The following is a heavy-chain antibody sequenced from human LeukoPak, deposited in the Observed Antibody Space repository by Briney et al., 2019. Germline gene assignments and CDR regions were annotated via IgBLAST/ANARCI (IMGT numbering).Heavy chain of an antibody. V-gene: IGHV4-38-2*02. CDR1: GYSISSGYY. Sequence: PSETLSLTCTVSGYSISSGYYWGWIRQPPGKGLEWIGSIYHSGSTYYNPSLKSRVTISVDTSKNQFSLKLSSVTAADTAVYYCASEDLIWNYYGSGSYYADAFDIWGQGTMVTVSS. CDR2: IYHSGST. D-gene: IGHD3-10*01. J-gene: IGHJ3*02. CDR3: ASEDLIWNYYGSGSYYADAFDI.